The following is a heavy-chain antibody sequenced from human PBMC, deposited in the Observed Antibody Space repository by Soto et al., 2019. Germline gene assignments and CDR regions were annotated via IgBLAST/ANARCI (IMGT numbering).Heavy chain of an antibody. CDR2: ISPIFGTA. Sequence: QVQLVQSGAEVKKPGSSVKVSCKASGGTFSSYAISWVRQSPGQGLEWLGGISPIFGTANYAQKFQGGVTLTVDESTSTAYMELSSLRAEDPAVYYCARGPGLPASIYYYYYCMDVWGQGTTVTVSS. CDR3: ARGPGLPASIYYYYYCMDV. J-gene: IGHJ6*02. D-gene: IGHD5-12*01. CDR1: GGTFSSYA. V-gene: IGHV1-69*01.